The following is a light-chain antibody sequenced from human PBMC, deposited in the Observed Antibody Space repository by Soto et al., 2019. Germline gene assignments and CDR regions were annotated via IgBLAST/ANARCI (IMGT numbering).Light chain of an antibody. CDR1: QSVSSSN. J-gene: IGKJ1*01. CDR3: HQYDSAPRT. CDR2: GAS. V-gene: IGKV3-20*01. Sequence: EIVLTQSPGTLSLSPGERATLSCRASQSVSSSNLAWYQQKPGQAPRLLIYGASTRATGIPDRFSGSGSGTDFSLTISKLEPEDFAVYYCHQYDSAPRTFGQGTKVEIK.